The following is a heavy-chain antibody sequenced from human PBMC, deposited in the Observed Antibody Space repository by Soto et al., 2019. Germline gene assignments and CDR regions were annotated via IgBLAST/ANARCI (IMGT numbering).Heavy chain of an antibody. D-gene: IGHD3-10*01. V-gene: IGHV1-69*02. J-gene: IGHJ5*02. CDR3: ARAPFDGSGRYSNWFDP. Sequence: QVQLVQSGAEVKKPGSSVKVSCKASGGTFSSYTISWVRQAPGQGLEWMGRIIPILGIANYAQKFQGRVTITADKSTSTAYMELSSLISEDTDVYYCARAPFDGSGRYSNWFDPWGQGTLVTVSS. CDR1: GGTFSSYT. CDR2: IIPILGIA.